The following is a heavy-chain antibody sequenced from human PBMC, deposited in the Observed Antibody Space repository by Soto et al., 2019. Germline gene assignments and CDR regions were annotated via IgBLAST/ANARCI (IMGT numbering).Heavy chain of an antibody. D-gene: IGHD4-4*01. J-gene: IGHJ4*02. CDR3: ARGALDGYSFRY. CDR2: IYYTGGT. V-gene: IGHV4-61*01. CDR1: GVSVSGGSYC. Sequence: SETLSLTCTVSGVSVSGGSYCWSWIRQPPGKGLEWIGYIYYTGGTNYNPSLKSRVTMSIDTSKNQFSLKLTSVTAADTAVYYCARGALDGYSFRYWGQGALVTVSS.